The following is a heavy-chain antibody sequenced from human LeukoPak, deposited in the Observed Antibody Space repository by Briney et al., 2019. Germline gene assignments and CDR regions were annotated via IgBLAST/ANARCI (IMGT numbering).Heavy chain of an antibody. CDR3: ARDFTIFGVVIGY. CDR1: GFTFSSYG. CDR2: IWYDGSNK. Sequence: GGSLRLSCAASGFTFSSYGMHWVRQAPGKGLEWVAVIWYDGSNKYYADSVKGRFTISRDNSKNALYLQMNSLRAEDTAVYYCARDFTIFGVVIGYWGQGTLVTVSS. D-gene: IGHD3-3*01. J-gene: IGHJ4*02. V-gene: IGHV3-33*01.